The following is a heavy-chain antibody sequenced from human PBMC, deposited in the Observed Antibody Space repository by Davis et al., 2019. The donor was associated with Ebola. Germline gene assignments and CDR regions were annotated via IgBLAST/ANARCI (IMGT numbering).Heavy chain of an antibody. CDR1: GYTFTSYY. J-gene: IGHJ6*02. CDR2: ISAYNGNT. Sequence: ASVKVSCKASGYTFTSYYMHWVRQAPGQGLEWMGWISAYNGNTNYAQKLQGRVTITADESTSTAYMELSSLRSEDTAVYYCARASPAYYYGSGTGYYGMDVWGQGTTVTVSS. CDR3: ARASPAYYYGSGTGYYGMDV. V-gene: IGHV1-18*04. D-gene: IGHD3-10*01.